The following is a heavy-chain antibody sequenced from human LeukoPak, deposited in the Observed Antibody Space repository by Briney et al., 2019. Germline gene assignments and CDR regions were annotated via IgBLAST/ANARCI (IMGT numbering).Heavy chain of an antibody. J-gene: IGHJ5*02. D-gene: IGHD6-6*01. CDR3: ARDIPVDSRSSVPKPVRDS. Sequence: PGGTLRLSCAASGFTISYNYMSWVRQAPGKGLQWVSDIYSNTSAYYADSVKGRFTISRHNSKNTLYLQMTSLRAEDTAVYYCARDIPVDSRSSVPKPVRDSWGQGALVTVSS. CDR2: IYSNTSA. V-gene: IGHV3-53*04. CDR1: GFTISYNY.